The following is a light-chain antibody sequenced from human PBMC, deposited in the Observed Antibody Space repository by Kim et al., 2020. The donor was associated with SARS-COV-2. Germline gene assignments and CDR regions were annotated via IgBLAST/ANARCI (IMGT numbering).Light chain of an antibody. V-gene: IGLV1-51*01. CDR2: GNN. J-gene: IGLJ2*01. CDR1: STNRENNY. Sequence: GQKLTISCSRSSTNRENNYVSWYQQPPGTAPKPLSYGNNKRPSGIPDRFSGSKSGTSATLGITGLQTGDEADYYCGTWDSSLSAGVFGGGTQLTVL. CDR3: GTWDSSLSAGV.